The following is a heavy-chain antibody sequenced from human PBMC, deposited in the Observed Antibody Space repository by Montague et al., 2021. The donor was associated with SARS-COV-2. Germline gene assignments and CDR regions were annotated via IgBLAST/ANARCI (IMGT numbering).Heavy chain of an antibody. Sequence: SETLSLTCTVSGGSISSSSYYWGWIRQPPGKGLEWIGSIYYSGSTYCSPSLKSRVTISVDTSKNQFPLKLSSVTAADTAVYYCARGVTMIVVVMRYNWFDPWGQGTLVTVSS. J-gene: IGHJ5*02. CDR2: IYYSGST. CDR1: GGSISSSSYY. D-gene: IGHD3-22*01. CDR3: ARGVTMIVVVMRYNWFDP. V-gene: IGHV4-39*01.